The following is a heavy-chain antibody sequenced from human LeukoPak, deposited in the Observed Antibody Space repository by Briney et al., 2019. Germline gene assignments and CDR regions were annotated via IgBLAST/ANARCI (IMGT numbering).Heavy chain of an antibody. D-gene: IGHD2-15*01. V-gene: IGHV3-30-3*02. J-gene: IGHJ3*02. CDR1: GFTFSSYA. CDR3: GKHREPTIYCSAGSCHDSFDI. CDR2: ISYDGSNK. Sequence: TGGSLRLSCAASGFTFSSYALHWVRQAPGKGLEWVAVISYDGSNKYYADSVKGRFTISRDNSKNTLYLQMNSLRTEDTAVYYCGKHREPTIYCSAGSCHDSFDIWGQGTMVTVSS.